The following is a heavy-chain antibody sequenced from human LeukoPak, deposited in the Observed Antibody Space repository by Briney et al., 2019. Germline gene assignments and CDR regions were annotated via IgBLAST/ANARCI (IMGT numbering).Heavy chain of an antibody. V-gene: IGHV3-23*01. CDR3: AKDNGYNWNDGGDAFDI. Sequence: GGSLRLSCAASGFTFSSYAMNWVRQAPGKGLEWVSGISGRGGSTYYADSVKGRFTMSRDNAKNSLYLQMNSLRAEDMALYYCAKDNGYNWNDGGDAFDIWGQGTMVTVSS. CDR2: ISGRGGST. J-gene: IGHJ3*02. D-gene: IGHD1-1*01. CDR1: GFTFSSYA.